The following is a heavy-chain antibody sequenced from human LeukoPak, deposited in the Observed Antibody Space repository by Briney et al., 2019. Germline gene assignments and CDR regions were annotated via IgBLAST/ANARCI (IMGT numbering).Heavy chain of an antibody. CDR2: IYTSGST. Sequence: SETLCLTCTVSRGCISSYYWSWIRQPAGKGLEWIGRIYTSGSTNYNASLKSRVSMSVDTSKNHFSLKLSSVTAADTAVFYCARENSGSYREFDYWGQGTLVTVSS. J-gene: IGHJ4*02. D-gene: IGHD1-26*01. V-gene: IGHV4-4*07. CDR1: RGCISSYY. CDR3: ARENSGSYREFDY.